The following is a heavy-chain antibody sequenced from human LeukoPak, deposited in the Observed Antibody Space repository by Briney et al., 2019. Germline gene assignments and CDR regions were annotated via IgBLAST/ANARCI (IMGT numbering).Heavy chain of an antibody. D-gene: IGHD1-26*01. CDR1: GFTFSSYG. CDR2: IWYDGSNK. V-gene: IGHV3-33*06. CDR3: AKDTPPSGSYFDY. Sequence: GGSLRLSCAASGFTFSSYGMHWVRQAPGKGLEWVAVIWYDGSNKYYADSVKGRFTISRDNSKNTLYLQMNSLRAEDTAVYYCAKDTPPSGSYFDYWGQGTLVTVSS. J-gene: IGHJ4*02.